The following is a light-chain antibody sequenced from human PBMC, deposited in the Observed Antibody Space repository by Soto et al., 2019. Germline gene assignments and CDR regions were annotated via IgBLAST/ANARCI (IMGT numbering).Light chain of an antibody. CDR3: QQYDSYSRET. CDR1: QDIGDF. V-gene: IGKV1-27*01. Sequence: ILMTQSPSSLSAFVGDRVTITCRASQDIGDFLAWYQQQPGKVPKLLIYAASTLQNGVPSRFSGSGSGTDFTLTISCLQSEDFAAYYCQQYDSYSRETFGQGTKV. J-gene: IGKJ1*01. CDR2: AAS.